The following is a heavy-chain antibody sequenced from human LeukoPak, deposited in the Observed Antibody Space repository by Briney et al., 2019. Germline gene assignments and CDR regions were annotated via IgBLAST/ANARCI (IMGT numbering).Heavy chain of an antibody. CDR3: ARGGSSGYNYNAFDI. Sequence: GGSLRLSCAVSGFTCNNFEMNWVRQAPGKGLEWVSYIDISGTSIYYADSVKGRFTISRDNAKNSLYLQMNSLRAEDTAVCYCARGGSSGYNYNAFDIWGQGTMVTVSS. V-gene: IGHV3-48*03. CDR1: GFTCNNFE. J-gene: IGHJ3*02. CDR2: IDISGTSI. D-gene: IGHD3-22*01.